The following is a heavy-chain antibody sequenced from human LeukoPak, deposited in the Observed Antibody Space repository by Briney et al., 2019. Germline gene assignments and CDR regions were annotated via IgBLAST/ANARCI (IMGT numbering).Heavy chain of an antibody. CDR1: GFTFSSYA. CDR2: ISYDGSNK. V-gene: IGHV3-30*04. J-gene: IGHJ4*02. CDR3: ARDNSKSQWSFDY. Sequence: PGGSLRLSCAASGFTFSSYAMHWVRQAPGEGLEWVAVISYDGSNKYYADSVKGRFTISRDNSKNTLYLQMNSLRAEDTAVYYCARDNSKSQWSFDYWGQGTLVTVSS. D-gene: IGHD4-23*01.